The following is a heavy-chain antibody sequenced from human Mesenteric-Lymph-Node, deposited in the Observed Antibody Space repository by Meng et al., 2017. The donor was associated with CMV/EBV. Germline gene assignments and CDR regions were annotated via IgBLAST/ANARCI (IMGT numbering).Heavy chain of an antibody. CDR2: IYYSGST. CDR1: GGSVSSGSYY. CDR3: ARVGLHRFDP. Sequence: GSLRLSCTVSGGSVSSGSYYWSWIRQPPGKGLEWIGYIYYSGSTNYNPSLKSRVTISVDTSKNQFSLKLSSVTAADTAVYYCARVGLHRFDPWGQGTLVTVSS. J-gene: IGHJ5*02. V-gene: IGHV4-61*01. D-gene: IGHD4-11*01.